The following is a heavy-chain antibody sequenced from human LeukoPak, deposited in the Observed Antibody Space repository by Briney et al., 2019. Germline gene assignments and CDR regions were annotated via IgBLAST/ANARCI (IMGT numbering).Heavy chain of an antibody. J-gene: IGHJ4*02. CDR1: GGSISSGSYY. CDR2: IYTSGST. D-gene: IGHD6-6*01. V-gene: IGHV4-61*02. Sequence: SSETLSLTCTVSGGSISSGSYYWSWIRQPAGKGLEWIGRIYTSGSTNYNPSLKSRVTISVDTSKNQFSLKLSSVTAADTAVYYCARDATYSSSSGSDYWGQGTLVTVSS. CDR3: ARDATYSSSSGSDY.